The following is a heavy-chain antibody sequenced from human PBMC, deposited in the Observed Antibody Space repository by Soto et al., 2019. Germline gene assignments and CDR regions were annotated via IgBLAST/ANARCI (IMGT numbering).Heavy chain of an antibody. CDR1: GYTFTSYG. D-gene: IGHD3-22*01. J-gene: IGHJ4*02. Sequence: ASVKVSCKASGYTFTSYGISWVRQAPGQGLEWMGWISAYNGNTNYAQKLQGRVTMTTDTSTSTAYMELRSLRSDDTAVYYCARLVLGLHAYYYDSSGYYQDYWGQGTLVT. CDR2: ISAYNGNT. CDR3: ARLVLGLHAYYYDSSGYYQDY. V-gene: IGHV1-18*04.